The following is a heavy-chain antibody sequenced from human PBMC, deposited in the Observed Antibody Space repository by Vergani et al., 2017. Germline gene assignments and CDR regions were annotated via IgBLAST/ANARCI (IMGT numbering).Heavy chain of an antibody. J-gene: IGHJ5*02. V-gene: IGHV1-18*01. D-gene: IGHD3-10*01. CDR3: ARVPGVWCGEIGPYNWFTR. CDR1: GYTFTSYG. Sequence: QVQLVQSGAEVKKPGASVKVSCKASGYTFTSYGISWVRQAPGQGLEWMGCISAYNGNTNYAQKLQGRVTMTTDTSTSTAYMELRSLRSDDTAVYYCARVPGVWCGEIGPYNWFTRWGEGTLVTVSS. CDR2: ISAYNGNT.